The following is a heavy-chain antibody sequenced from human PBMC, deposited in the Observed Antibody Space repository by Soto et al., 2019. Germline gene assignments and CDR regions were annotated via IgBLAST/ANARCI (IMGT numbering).Heavy chain of an antibody. V-gene: IGHV1-69*13. Sequence: GASVKVSCKASGGTFSSYAISWVRQAPGQGLEWMGGIIPIFGTANYAQKFQGRVTITADESTSTAYMELSSLRSEDTAVYYCVRHGGVDMALSGGSYIGNYYYGMDVWGQGTTVTVSS. CDR1: GGTFSSYA. D-gene: IGHD1-26*01. J-gene: IGHJ6*02. CDR3: VRHGGVDMALSGGSYIGNYYYGMDV. CDR2: IIPIFGTA.